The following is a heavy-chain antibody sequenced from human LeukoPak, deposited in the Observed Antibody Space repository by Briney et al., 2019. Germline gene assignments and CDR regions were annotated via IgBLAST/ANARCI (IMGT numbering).Heavy chain of an antibody. CDR2: IDAGNGKT. J-gene: IGHJ4*02. D-gene: IGHD4-17*01. CDR3: ARARWTSTTTTYYLDH. Sequence: ASVKVSCKASGYTFTSYAIHWVRQAPGQRLEWMGWIDAGNGKTKYSQNFQGRVTITRDTSVTTAYMDLSSLRSEDTAVYYCARARWTSTTTTYYLDHWGQGTLVTVSS. CDR1: GYTFTSYA. V-gene: IGHV1-3*01.